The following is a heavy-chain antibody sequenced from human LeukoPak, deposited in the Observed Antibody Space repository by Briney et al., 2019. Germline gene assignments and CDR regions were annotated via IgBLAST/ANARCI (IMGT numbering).Heavy chain of an antibody. Sequence: GASVKVSCKASGYTFTSYCMHWVRQAPGQGLEWMGIVNPCSGAATYAQKFQGRVTMTRDTSTSTVYMELSSLRSEDTAIYYCTRDKAVVPAATYFDYWGQGTLVTVSS. CDR2: VNPCSGAA. J-gene: IGHJ4*02. CDR3: TRDKAVVPAATYFDY. CDR1: GYTFTSYC. V-gene: IGHV1-46*01. D-gene: IGHD2-2*01.